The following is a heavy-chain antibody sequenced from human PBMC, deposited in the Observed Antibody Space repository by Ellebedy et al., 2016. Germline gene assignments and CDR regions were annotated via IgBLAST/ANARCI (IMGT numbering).Heavy chain of an antibody. CDR3: ARSPGYRRYYFDY. J-gene: IGHJ4*02. CDR2: IIPIFGTA. V-gene: IGHV1-69*13. Sequence: SVKVSXXASGGTFSSYAISWVRQAPGQGLEWMGGIIPIFGTANYAQKFQGRVTITADESTSTAYMELSSLRSEDTAVYYCARSPGYRRYYFDYWGQGTLVTVSS. D-gene: IGHD3-9*01. CDR1: GGTFSSYA.